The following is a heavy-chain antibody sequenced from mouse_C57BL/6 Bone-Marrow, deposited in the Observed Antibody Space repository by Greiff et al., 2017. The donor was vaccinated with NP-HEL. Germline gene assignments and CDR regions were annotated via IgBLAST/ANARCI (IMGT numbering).Heavy chain of an antibody. V-gene: IGHV7-3*01. Sequence: EVKVVESGGGLVQPGGSLSLSCAASGFTFTDYYMSWVRQPPGKALEWLVFIRNKANGYTTEYSESVKGRFTISRDNSQSILYLQMNALRAEDSATYYCARSIYYDYANDPFYAMDYWGQGTSVTVSS. CDR3: ARSIYYDYANDPFYAMDY. D-gene: IGHD2-4*01. CDR1: GFTFTDYY. CDR2: IRNKANGYTT. J-gene: IGHJ4*01.